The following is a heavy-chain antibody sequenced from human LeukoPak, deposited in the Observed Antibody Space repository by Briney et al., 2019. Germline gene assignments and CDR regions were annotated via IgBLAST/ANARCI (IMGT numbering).Heavy chain of an antibody. CDR2: ISSSGGST. D-gene: IGHD1-26*01. Sequence: GGSLGLSCAASGFTFSRHAMHWVGQAPGKGVEYASAISSSGGSTYYANSVKGRFTISRDNSKNTLYLQMGSLRTDDMAVYYCAREAVGAAIDYWGQGTLVTVSS. J-gene: IGHJ4*02. CDR3: AREAVGAAIDY. CDR1: GFTFSRHA. V-gene: IGHV3-64*01.